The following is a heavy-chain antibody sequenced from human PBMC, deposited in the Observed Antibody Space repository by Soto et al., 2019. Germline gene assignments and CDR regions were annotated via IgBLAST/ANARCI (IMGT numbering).Heavy chain of an antibody. J-gene: IGHJ6*02. D-gene: IGHD4-17*01. V-gene: IGHV1-3*01. CDR2: INAGNGNT. CDR3: ARHATTVTTKSYYYYGMDV. Sequence: GASVKVSCKASGYTFTSYSMHWVRQAPGQRLEWMGWINAGNGNTKYSQKFQGGVTITRDTSASTAYMELSSLRSEDTAVYYCARHATTVTTKSYYYYGMDVWGQGTTVTVSS. CDR1: GYTFTSYS.